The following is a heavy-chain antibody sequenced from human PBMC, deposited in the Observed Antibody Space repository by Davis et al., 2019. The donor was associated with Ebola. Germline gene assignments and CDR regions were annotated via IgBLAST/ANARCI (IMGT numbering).Heavy chain of an antibody. J-gene: IGHJ5*02. D-gene: IGHD3-22*01. V-gene: IGHV4-39*01. CDR1: GDSFTDSRFY. Sequence: GSLRLSCAVSGDSFTDSRFYWAWIRQTPGEGLEWIVSLFYSGTTYHNPSLKSRVSVSVDRSKKEFSLHMYSMTAADTAVYYCATLDYYDKPNTWGQGTLVTVSS. CDR2: LFYSGTT. CDR3: ATLDYYDKPNT.